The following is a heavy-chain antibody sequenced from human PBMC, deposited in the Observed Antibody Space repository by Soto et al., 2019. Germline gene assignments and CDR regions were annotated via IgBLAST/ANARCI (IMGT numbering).Heavy chain of an antibody. CDR1: GGTFSTYA. V-gene: IGHV1-69*12. CDR3: ASGIQLWLRRINNGYSG. Sequence: QVQLVQSGAEVNKPESSVKVSCKAPGGTFSTYAISWVRQAPGQGLEWMGGIIPMFSTVNYAQRCQDRVTITADQSTNTVYMELSSLRSEDTAVYFCASGIQLWLRRINNGYSGWGQGTLVTVSS. CDR2: IIPMFSTV. J-gene: IGHJ4*02. D-gene: IGHD5-18*01.